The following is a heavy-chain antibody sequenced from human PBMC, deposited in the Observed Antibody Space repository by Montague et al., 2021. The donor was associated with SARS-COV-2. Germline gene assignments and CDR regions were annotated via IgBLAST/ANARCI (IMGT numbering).Heavy chain of an antibody. CDR1: GFTFSSYA. Sequence: SLRLSCAASGFTFSSYAMHWVRQAPGKGLEWVAVISYDGSNKYYADSVKGRFTISRDNSKNTLYLQMNSLRAEDTAVYYCARTLLDYYVMDVWGQGTTVTVAS. D-gene: IGHD2/OR15-2a*01. V-gene: IGHV3-30-3*01. J-gene: IGHJ6*02. CDR3: ARTLLDYYVMDV. CDR2: ISYDGSNK.